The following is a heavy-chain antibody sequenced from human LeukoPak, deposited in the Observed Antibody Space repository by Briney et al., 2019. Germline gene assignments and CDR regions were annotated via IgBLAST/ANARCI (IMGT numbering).Heavy chain of an antibody. D-gene: IGHD1-26*01. Sequence: SVKVSCKASGGTFSSYAISGVRQAPGQGLEWMGGIIPIFGTANYAQKFQGRVTITTDESTSTAYMELSSLRSEDTAVYYCARGFAIVGANYFNYWGQRAPVTVSS. V-gene: IGHV1-69*05. CDR1: GGTFSSYA. CDR2: IIPIFGTA. J-gene: IGHJ4*02. CDR3: ARGFAIVGANYFNY.